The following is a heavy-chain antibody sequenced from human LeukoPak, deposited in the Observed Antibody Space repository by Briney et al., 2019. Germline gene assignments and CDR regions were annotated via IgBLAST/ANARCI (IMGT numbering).Heavy chain of an antibody. V-gene: IGHV3-9*01. J-gene: IGHJ3*02. CDR2: ISWNSGSI. D-gene: IGHD6-19*01. Sequence: QTGGSLRLSCAASGFTFDDYAMHWVRQAPGKGLEWVSGISWNSGSIGYADSVKGRFTISRDNAKNSLYLQMNSLRAEDTALYYCAKDHGAVAGTGAFDIWGQGTMVTVSS. CDR1: GFTFDDYA. CDR3: AKDHGAVAGTGAFDI.